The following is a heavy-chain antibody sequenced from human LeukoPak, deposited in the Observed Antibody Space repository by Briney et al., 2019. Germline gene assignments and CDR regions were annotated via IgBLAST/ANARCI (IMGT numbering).Heavy chain of an antibody. CDR3: VRDRTTYPATFSDY. D-gene: IGHD1-14*01. Sequence: SETLSLTCTVSGGSVGTGTYYWGWIRQPAEKGLEWIGRIYSSGTTSYNPSLESRDTISMDTSKNQFSLRLDSVTAADTAVYFCVRDRTTYPATFSDYWGQGAMVTVSS. CDR1: GGSVGTGTYY. V-gene: IGHV4-61*02. CDR2: IYSSGTT. J-gene: IGHJ4*02.